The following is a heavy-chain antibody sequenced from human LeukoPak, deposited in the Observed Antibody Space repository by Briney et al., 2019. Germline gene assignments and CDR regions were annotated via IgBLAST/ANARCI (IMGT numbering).Heavy chain of an antibody. CDR1: GFTFSRYW. Sequence: PGGSLRLSCAASGFTFSRYWMSWVRQAPGKGLEWVANIKYDESEKYYAGSVKGRVTISRDNAKNSLYLQMNSLRAEDTAVYYCARDQFIREGAFDIWGQGTMVTVSS. D-gene: IGHD1-26*01. CDR2: IKYDESEK. V-gene: IGHV3-7*01. CDR3: ARDQFIREGAFDI. J-gene: IGHJ3*02.